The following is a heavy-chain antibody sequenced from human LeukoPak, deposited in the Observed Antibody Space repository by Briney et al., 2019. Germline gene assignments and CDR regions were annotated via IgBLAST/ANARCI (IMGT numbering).Heavy chain of an antibody. J-gene: IGHJ3*02. CDR2: ISSSSSYI. V-gene: IGHV3-21*01. CDR1: GFTFSSYS. D-gene: IGHD5-18*01. Sequence: GGSLRLSCAASGFTFSSYSMNWVRQAPGKGLEWVSSISSSSSYIYYADSVKGRFTISRDNAKNSLYLQMNSLRAEDTAVYYCARGGYSYRDAFDIWGKGTMVTVSS. CDR3: ARGGYSYRDAFDI.